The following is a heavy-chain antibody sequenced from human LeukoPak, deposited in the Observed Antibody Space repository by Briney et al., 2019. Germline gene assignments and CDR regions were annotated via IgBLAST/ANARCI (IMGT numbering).Heavy chain of an antibody. V-gene: IGHV3-11*06. Sequence: GGSLRLSCAASGFIFSDYYMSWIRQAPGKGLEWVSSITSSSSYIYYADSVKGRFTISRDNAKKSLSLQMNSLRAEDTAVYYCARDGDTVLTRGYYYYMDVWGKGTTLTVSS. CDR2: ITSSSSYI. CDR1: GFIFSDYY. D-gene: IGHD4-23*01. CDR3: ARDGDTVLTRGYYYYMDV. J-gene: IGHJ6*03.